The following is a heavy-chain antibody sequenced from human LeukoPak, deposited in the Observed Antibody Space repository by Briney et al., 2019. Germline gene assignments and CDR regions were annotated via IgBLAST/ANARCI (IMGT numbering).Heavy chain of an antibody. D-gene: IGHD2-2*02. CDR3: ARGGVIVPAVIIDDAFDV. CDR2: VYTSGSA. V-gene: IGHV4-4*07. J-gene: IGHJ3*01. CDR1: GASVTDYY. Sequence: KSSETLSLTCSVSGASVTDYYWNWIRQSAAKGLEWIGRVYTSGSATYNPSLRSRVTMSVDTSKNQFSLSLRSVTAADTAVYYCARGGVIVPAVIIDDAFDVWGQGTVVSISS.